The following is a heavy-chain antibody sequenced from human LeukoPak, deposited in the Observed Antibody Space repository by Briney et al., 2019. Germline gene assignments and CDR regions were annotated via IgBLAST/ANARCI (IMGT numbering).Heavy chain of an antibody. Sequence: GGSLRLSCAASGFTFSSYSMNWVRQAPGKGLEWVSSISSSSSYIYYADSVKGRLTISRDNAKNSLYLQMNSLRAEDTAVYYCARGGGSGMDVWGKGTTVTVSS. CDR2: ISSSSSYI. V-gene: IGHV3-21*01. CDR3: ARGGGSGMDV. CDR1: GFTFSSYS. J-gene: IGHJ6*04. D-gene: IGHD3-16*01.